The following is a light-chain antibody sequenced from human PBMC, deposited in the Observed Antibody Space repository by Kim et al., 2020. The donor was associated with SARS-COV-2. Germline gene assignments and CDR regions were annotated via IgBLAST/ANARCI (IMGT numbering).Light chain of an antibody. V-gene: IGLV6-57*01. CDR2: EDK. CDR1: SGSIASNY. Sequence: PGKTVTISCTCNSGSIASNYDHWYQQRPGSTPTTVIYEDKQRPSGVPDRFSGSIDSSSNSASLTISGLKTEDEADYYCQSYNTTIVFGGGTQLTVL. CDR3: QSYNTTIV. J-gene: IGLJ3*02.